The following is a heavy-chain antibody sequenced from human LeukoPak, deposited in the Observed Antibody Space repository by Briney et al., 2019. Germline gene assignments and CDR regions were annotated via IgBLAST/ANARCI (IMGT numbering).Heavy chain of an antibody. D-gene: IGHD3-3*01. CDR1: GCTFPNYD. CDR3: ARGDFWSGYSNYYYMDV. J-gene: IGHJ6*03. V-gene: IGHV1-8*03. CDR2: MNPYTGHT. Sequence: ASVKVSFKASGCTFPNYDINWVRQATGQGLEWMGWMNPYTGHTGYAQKSQGRVTFTRNTSISTAFMDLGSLMSEDTAVYYCARGDFWSGYSNYYYMDVWGKGTTVTVSS.